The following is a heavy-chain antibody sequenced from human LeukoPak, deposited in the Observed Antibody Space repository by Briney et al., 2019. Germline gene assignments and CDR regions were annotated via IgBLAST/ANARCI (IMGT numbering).Heavy chain of an antibody. CDR1: GYTFTGFY. V-gene: IGHV1-2*02. Sequence: GASVKVSCKASGYTFTGFYIHWVRQAPGQGLGWMGWINPNGGGTNYAQNFQGRVTMTRDTSISTVYMELSSLRSDDTAVYFCARRGDGYNFAYWGQGTLVTVSS. D-gene: IGHD5-24*01. J-gene: IGHJ4*02. CDR2: INPNGGGT. CDR3: ARRGDGYNFAY.